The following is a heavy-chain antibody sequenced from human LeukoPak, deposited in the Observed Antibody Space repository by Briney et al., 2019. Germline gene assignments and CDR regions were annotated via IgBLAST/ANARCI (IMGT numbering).Heavy chain of an antibody. J-gene: IGHJ4*02. V-gene: IGHV4-59*01. CDR3: ARIYSSSWYYFDY. CDR1: GGSISSYY. CDR2: IYYSGST. D-gene: IGHD6-13*01. Sequence: PSETLSLTCTVSGGSISSYYWSWIRQRPGKGLEWIGYIYYSGSTNYNPSLKSRVTISVDTSKNQFSLKLSSVTAADTAVYYCARIYSSSWYYFDYWGQGTLVTVSS.